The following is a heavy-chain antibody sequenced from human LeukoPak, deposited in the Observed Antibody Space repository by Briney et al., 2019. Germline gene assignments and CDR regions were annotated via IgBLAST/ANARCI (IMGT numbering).Heavy chain of an antibody. Sequence: GSSVKVSCKASGGTFSSYAISWVRQAPGQGLEWMGRIIPIFGTANYAQKFQGRVTITTDEPTSTAYMELSSLRSEDTAVYYCARAEVHVGPDRDNTYWGQGTLVTVSS. J-gene: IGHJ4*02. CDR3: ARAEVHVGPDRDNTY. CDR1: GGTFSSYA. D-gene: IGHD1-26*01. CDR2: IIPIFGTA. V-gene: IGHV1-69*05.